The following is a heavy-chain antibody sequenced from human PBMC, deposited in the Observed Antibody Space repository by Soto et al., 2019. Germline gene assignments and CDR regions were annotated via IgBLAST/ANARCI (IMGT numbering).Heavy chain of an antibody. CDR2: ISPYNGTT. J-gene: IGHJ6*02. CDR1: GYTFTTYG. CDR3: ARDGERDTGLNFYYYLHGMDA. D-gene: IGHD1-1*01. V-gene: IGHV1-18*04. Sequence: ASVKGLCKASGYTFTTYGISWVRQAPGQGLEWMGWISPYNGTTKYAEKFQGEMTMTTDTATSTAYMDLRSLRSDDTAVYYCARDGERDTGLNFYYYLHGMDAWG.